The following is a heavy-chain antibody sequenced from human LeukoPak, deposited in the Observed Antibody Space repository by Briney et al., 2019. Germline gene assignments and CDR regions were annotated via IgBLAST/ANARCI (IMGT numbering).Heavy chain of an antibody. Sequence: GGSLRLSCAASGFTFSSYAMSWVRQAPGKGPEWVSAISGSGGSTYYADSVKGRFTISRDNSKNTLYLQMNSRRAEDAAVYYCARDPGITGMSYWGQGTLVTVSS. CDR1: GFTFSSYA. D-gene: IGHD1-20*01. V-gene: IGHV3-23*01. CDR3: ARDPGITGMSY. J-gene: IGHJ4*02. CDR2: ISGSGGST.